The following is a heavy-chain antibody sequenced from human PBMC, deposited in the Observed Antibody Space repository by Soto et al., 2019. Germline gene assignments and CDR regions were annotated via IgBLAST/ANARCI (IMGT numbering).Heavy chain of an antibody. CDR2: MNPNSGNT. V-gene: IGHV1-8*01. Sequence: ASVKVSCKASGYTFTSYDINWVRQATGQGLEWMGWMNPNSGNTGYAQKFQGRVTMTRNTSISTAYMELSSLRAEDTAVYYCAKYDSSGYYPQPVNDYWGQGTLVTVSS. CDR1: GYTFTSYD. D-gene: IGHD3-22*01. CDR3: AKYDSSGYYPQPVNDY. J-gene: IGHJ4*02.